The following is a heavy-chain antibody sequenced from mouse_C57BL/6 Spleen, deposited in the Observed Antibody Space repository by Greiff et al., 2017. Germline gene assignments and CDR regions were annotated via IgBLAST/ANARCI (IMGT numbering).Heavy chain of an antibody. CDR1: GFTFSGYY. J-gene: IGHJ2*01. Sequence: EVNLVESEGGLVKPGSSMKLSCTASGFTFSGYYMAWVRQVPGKGLEWVANINSDGSSTYYLDSLKSRFILSRDNAKNILYLHMSSLKSEDTATYYCARGECYCDGSSYCFDDWGKGTTLTVSS. CDR3: ARGECYCDGSSYCFDD. D-gene: IGHD1-1*01. V-gene: IGHV5-16*01. CDR2: INSDGSST.